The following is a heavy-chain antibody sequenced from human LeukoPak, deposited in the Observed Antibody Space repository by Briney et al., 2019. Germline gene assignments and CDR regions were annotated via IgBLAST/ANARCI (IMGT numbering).Heavy chain of an antibody. D-gene: IGHD3-10*01. CDR1: GYTFTSFD. J-gene: IGHJ4*02. CDR2: ISAYNGNT. CDR3: ARTYGSGSYHNGLIDY. V-gene: IGHV1-18*01. Sequence: ASVKVSCKASGYTFTSFDVTWVRQAPGQGLEWMGWISAYNGNTNYAQKLQGRVTMTTDTSTSTAYMELRSLRSDDTAVYYCARTYGSGSYHNGLIDYWGQGTLVTVSS.